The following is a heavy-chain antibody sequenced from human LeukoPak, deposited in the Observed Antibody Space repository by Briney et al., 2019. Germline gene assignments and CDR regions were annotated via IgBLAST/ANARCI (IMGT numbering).Heavy chain of an antibody. CDR3: AKPTSIAVAVFFDY. D-gene: IGHD6-19*01. CDR1: GYTFTSYD. J-gene: IGHJ4*02. V-gene: IGHV1-8*01. CDR2: MNPNSGNT. Sequence: ASVKVSCKASGYTFTSYDINWVRQATGQGLEWMGWMNPNSGNTGYAQKFQGRVTMTRNTSISTAYMELSSLRSEDTAVYYCAKPTSIAVAVFFDYWGQGTLVTVSS.